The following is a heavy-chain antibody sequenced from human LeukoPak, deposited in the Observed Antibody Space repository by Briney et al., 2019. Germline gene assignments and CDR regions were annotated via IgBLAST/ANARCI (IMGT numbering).Heavy chain of an antibody. Sequence: PSETLSLTCTVSGGSINSYYWSWIRQPPGKGLEWIGYIFYSGSTNYNPSLKSRVIISADTSKSQFSLKLSSVTAADTAVYYCARHKRSPVLLWFGDPWDGFDPWGQGTLVTVSS. CDR3: ARHKRSPVLLWFGDPWDGFDP. D-gene: IGHD3-10*01. J-gene: IGHJ5*02. CDR2: IFYSGST. CDR1: GGSINSYY. V-gene: IGHV4-59*01.